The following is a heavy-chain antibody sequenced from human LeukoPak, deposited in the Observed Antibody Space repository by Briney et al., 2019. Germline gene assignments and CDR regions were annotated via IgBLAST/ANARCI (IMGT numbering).Heavy chain of an antibody. Sequence: SETLPLTCTVSGGSISSSSYYWGWIRQPPGKGLEWIGSIYYSGSTYYNPSLKSRVTISVDTSKNQFSLKLSSVTAADTAVYYCGEIYQDSCAYHCAPDYWGQGTLVTVSS. CDR1: GGSISSSSYY. J-gene: IGHJ4*02. CDR2: IYYSGST. CDR3: GEIYQDSCAYHCAPDY. D-gene: IGHD3-22*01. V-gene: IGHV4-39*07.